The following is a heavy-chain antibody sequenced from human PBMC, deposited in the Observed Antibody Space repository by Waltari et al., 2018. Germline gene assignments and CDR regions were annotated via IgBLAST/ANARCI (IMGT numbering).Heavy chain of an antibody. CDR2: LSGSGAGT. V-gene: IGHV3-23*01. CDR1: GFTLGASD. D-gene: IGHD1-26*01. J-gene: IGHJ4*02. CDR3: AKDPSYSANSYYFDQ. Sequence: VQLSESGGGLAQPGGSLTFSCAASGFTLGASDMAWVSQAPGKGLEWVSRLSGSGAGTYYVASVRGRFTISRDNSKSTLYLQMNSLRADDSAVYYCAKDPSYSANSYYFDQWGQGILVTVSS.